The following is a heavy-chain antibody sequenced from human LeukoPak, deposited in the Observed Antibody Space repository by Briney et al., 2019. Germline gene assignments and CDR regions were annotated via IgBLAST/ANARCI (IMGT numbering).Heavy chain of an antibody. CDR3: AVDDLVRGVIIGDAFDI. J-gene: IGHJ3*02. CDR2: ISSSSSSI. CDR1: GFTFSSYS. Sequence: GGSLRLSCAASGFTFSSYSMNWVRQAPGKGLEWVSYISSSSSSIYYADSVKGRFTISRDNAKNTLYLQMNSVRAEDTAVYYCAVDDLVRGVIIGDAFDIWGQGTMVTVSS. D-gene: IGHD3-10*01. V-gene: IGHV3-48*01.